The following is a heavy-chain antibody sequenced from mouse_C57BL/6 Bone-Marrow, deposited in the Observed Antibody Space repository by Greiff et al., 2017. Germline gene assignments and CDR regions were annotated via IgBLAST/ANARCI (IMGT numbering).Heavy chain of an antibody. CDR2: IWRGGST. Sequence: VQLKESGPGLVQPSQSLSITCTVSGFSLTSSGVHWVRQSPGKGLEWLGVIWRGGSTDYNAAFMSRLSITKDNSKSQVFFKMNSLQADDTAIYYCAKNLFLDYAMDYWGQGTSVTVSS. D-gene: IGHD1-1*01. CDR1: GFSLTSSG. CDR3: AKNLFLDYAMDY. J-gene: IGHJ4*01. V-gene: IGHV2-5*01.